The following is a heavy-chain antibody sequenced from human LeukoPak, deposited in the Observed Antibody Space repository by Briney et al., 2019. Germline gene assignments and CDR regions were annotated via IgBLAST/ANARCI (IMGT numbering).Heavy chain of an antibody. V-gene: IGHV4-39*01. D-gene: IGHD3-22*01. CDR3: ARRRYYDGSGYLE. CDR1: GDSVSRSDSY. Sequence: SETLSLTGSVSGDSVSRSDSYWDWIRQPPGKGLEWIGTIYYSGRTYYSPSLKSRATMSVDPSNNQFSLNLRSVTAADTALYYCARRRYYDGSGYLEWGQGTLLSVSS. CDR2: IYYSGRT. J-gene: IGHJ1*01.